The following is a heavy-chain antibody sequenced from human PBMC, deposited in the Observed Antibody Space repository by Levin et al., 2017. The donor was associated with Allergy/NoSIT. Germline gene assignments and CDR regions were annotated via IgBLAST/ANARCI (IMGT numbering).Heavy chain of an antibody. CDR1: GFTFSSYA. Sequence: GGSLRLSCAASGFTFSSYAMNWVRQAPGKGLEWVSVISDSGGSIYYADSVKGRFTISRDNSKDTLYLQMNSLRAEDTAVYYCAKAGLTTVVTGWFDPWGQGTLVTVSS. J-gene: IGHJ5*02. CDR2: ISDSGGSI. D-gene: IGHD4-23*01. CDR3: AKAGLTTVVTGWFDP. V-gene: IGHV3-23*01.